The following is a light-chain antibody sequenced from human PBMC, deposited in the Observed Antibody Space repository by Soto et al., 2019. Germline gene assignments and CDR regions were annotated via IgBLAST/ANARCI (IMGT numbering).Light chain of an antibody. CDR2: DVS. V-gene: IGLV2-14*01. J-gene: IGLJ2*01. CDR3: SSYTGSSTV. Sequence: QSALTQPASVSGSPGQSITISCTGTSSDVGGYDYVSWYQQHPGKAPKLMIYDVSNRPSGVSNRFSGSKSGNTASLTISGLQAEDEADYYCSSYTGSSTVFGGWTKVTVL. CDR1: SSDVGGYDY.